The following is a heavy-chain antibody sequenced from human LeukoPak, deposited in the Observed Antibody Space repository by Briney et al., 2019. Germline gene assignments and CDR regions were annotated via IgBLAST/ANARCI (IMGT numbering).Heavy chain of an antibody. Sequence: PSETLSLTCTVSGGSISSYYWSWIRQPPGEGLEWIGYIYYSGSTNYNPSLKSRVTISVDTSKNQFSLKLSSVTAADTAVYYCARDGYNVHYYYMDVWGKGTTVTVSS. CDR1: GGSISSYY. CDR2: IYYSGST. V-gene: IGHV4-59*01. J-gene: IGHJ6*03. D-gene: IGHD5-24*01. CDR3: ARDGYNVHYYYMDV.